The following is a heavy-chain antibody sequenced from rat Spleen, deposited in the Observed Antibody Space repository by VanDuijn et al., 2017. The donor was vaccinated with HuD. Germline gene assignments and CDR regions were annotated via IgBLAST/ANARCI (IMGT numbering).Heavy chain of an antibody. CDR1: GFTFSDYN. CDR2: ISYDGSST. Sequence: EVKLVSSGGGLVQPGRSLKLSCAASGFTFSDYNMAWVRQAPKKGLEWVATISYDGSSTYYRDSVKGRFTISRDNAKSTLYLQMDSLRAEDTATYYCARHTTNYGLFRYWGQGVMVTVSS. V-gene: IGHV5-7*01. J-gene: IGHJ2*01. CDR3: ARHTTNYGLFRY. D-gene: IGHD1-11*01.